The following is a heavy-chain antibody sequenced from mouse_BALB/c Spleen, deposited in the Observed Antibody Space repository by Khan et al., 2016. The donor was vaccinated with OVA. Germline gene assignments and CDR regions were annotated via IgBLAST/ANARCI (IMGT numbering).Heavy chain of an antibody. D-gene: IGHD2-3*01. V-gene: IGHV2-3*01. J-gene: IGHJ2*01. CDR2: IWGDGST. Sequence: VQLQESGPGLVAPSQSLSITCTVSGFSLTTYGVSWIRQPPGKGLEWLGVIWGDGSTNYHSPLISNLSTSKDNSKSQVFLELNSLQTDDTGKYYCANLMRYCFDYWGQGTTRTVSS. CDR1: GFSLTTYG. CDR3: ANLMRYCFDY.